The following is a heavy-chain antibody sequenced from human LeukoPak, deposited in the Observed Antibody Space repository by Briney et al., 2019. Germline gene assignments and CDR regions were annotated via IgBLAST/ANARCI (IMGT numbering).Heavy chain of an antibody. CDR3: ARDVGTVYYYYMDV. J-gene: IGHJ6*03. V-gene: IGHV3-7*01. CDR2: IKQDGGEK. CDR1: GFTFSSYW. Sequence: GGSLRLSCAASGFTFSSYWMSWVRQAPGKGLEWVDNIKQDGGEKYYVDSVKGRFTISRDNAKNSLYLQMNSLRAEDTAVYYCARDVGTVYYYYMDVWGKGTTVTVSS. D-gene: IGHD4-17*01.